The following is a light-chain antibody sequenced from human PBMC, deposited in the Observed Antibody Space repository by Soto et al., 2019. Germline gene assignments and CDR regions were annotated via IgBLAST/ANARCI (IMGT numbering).Light chain of an antibody. J-gene: IGLJ2*01. CDR3: QSYDTSLRGPVV. V-gene: IGLV1-40*01. CDR1: SSNIGAGYD. Sequence: QSVLTQPPSVSGAPWQRVTISCTGSSSNIGAGYDVHWYQQLPGTAPKLLIYVNTNRPSGVPDRFSGSKSGTSASLAITGLQAEDEADYYCQSYDTSLRGPVVFGGGTKLTVL. CDR2: VNT.